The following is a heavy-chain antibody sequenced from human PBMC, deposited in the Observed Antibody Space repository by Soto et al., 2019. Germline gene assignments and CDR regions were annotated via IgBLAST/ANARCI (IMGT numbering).Heavy chain of an antibody. CDR1: GYTFTSYA. V-gene: IGHV1-3*01. CDR3: ARGGGSSPSAGY. J-gene: IGHJ4*02. CDR2: INAGNGNT. D-gene: IGHD6-13*01. Sequence: QVQLVQSGAEVKKPGASVKVSCKASGYTFTSYAMHWVRQAPGQRLEWMGWINAGNGNTKYSQKFQGRVTITRDTSASTSYMELSSLRSEDTAVYYCARGGGSSPSAGYWGQGTLVTVSS.